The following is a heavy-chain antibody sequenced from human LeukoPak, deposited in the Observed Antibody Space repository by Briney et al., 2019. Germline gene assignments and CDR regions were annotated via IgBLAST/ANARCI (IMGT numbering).Heavy chain of an antibody. V-gene: IGHV3-21*01. Sequence: GGSLRLSCAASGFTFSSYSMNWVRQAPGKGLEWVSSISSSSSYIYYADSVKGRFTISRDNSKNTLYLQMNSLRAEDTAVYYCARVSAPPYYYYGMDVWGQGTTVTVSS. J-gene: IGHJ6*02. CDR3: ARVSAPPYYYYGMDV. CDR1: GFTFSSYS. D-gene: IGHD2/OR15-2a*01. CDR2: ISSSSSYI.